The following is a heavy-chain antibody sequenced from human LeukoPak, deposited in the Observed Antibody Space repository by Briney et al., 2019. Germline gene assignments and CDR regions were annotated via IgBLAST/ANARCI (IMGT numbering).Heavy chain of an antibody. D-gene: IGHD6-6*01. V-gene: IGHV4-34*01. CDR2: INHSGST. J-gene: IGHJ4*02. CDR1: GGSFSGYY. Sequence: SSETLSLTCAVYGGSFSGYYWSWIRQPPGKGLEWIGEINHSGSTNYNPSLESRVTISVDTSKNQFSLKLSSVTAADTAVYYCVKGQLGLNYWGQGTLVTVSS. CDR3: VKGQLGLNY.